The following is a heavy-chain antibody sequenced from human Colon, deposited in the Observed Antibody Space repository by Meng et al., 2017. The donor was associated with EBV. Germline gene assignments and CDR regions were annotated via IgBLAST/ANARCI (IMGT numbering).Heavy chain of an antibody. D-gene: IGHD4-17*01. CDR1: GGSISSGNHY. CDR3: ASLYGDSSVWYLDL. J-gene: IGHJ2*01. V-gene: IGHV4-31*03. CDR2: IYYSGST. Sequence: QMQESGPGLVNPSQPLSLTCTVSGGSISSGNHYWSWIRQHPGKGLEYIGYIYYSGSTYYNPSLKSRVIISVDTSKNQFSLRLNSVTAADTAVYYCASLYGDSSVWYLDLWGRGTLVTVSS.